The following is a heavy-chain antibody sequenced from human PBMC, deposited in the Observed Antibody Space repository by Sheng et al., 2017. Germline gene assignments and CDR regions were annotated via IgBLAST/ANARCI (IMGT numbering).Heavy chain of an antibody. CDR1: GYSISSGYY. CDR3: ARTKGSITMVRGVGAEVDY. D-gene: IGHD3-10*01. V-gene: IGHV4-38-2*01. J-gene: IGHJ4*02. Sequence: QVQLQESGPGLVKPSETLSLTCAVSGYSISSGYYWGWIRQPPGKGLEWIGSIYHSGSTYYNPSLKSRVTISVDTSKNQFSLKLSSVTAADTAVYYCARTKGSITMVRGVGAEVDYWGQGTLVTVSS. CDR2: IYHSGST.